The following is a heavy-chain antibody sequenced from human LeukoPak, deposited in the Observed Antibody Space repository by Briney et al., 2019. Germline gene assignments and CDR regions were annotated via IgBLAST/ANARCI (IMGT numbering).Heavy chain of an antibody. D-gene: IGHD1-1*01. Sequence: PGGSLRLSCAASGFTFSSYAMSWVRQAPGKGLEWVSAISGSGGSTYYADSVKGRFTISRDNSKNTLYLQMNSLRAEDTAVYYCAKGGRGRYNWNDALSYWGQGTLVTVSS. CDR1: GFTFSSYA. CDR3: AKGGRGRYNWNDALSY. V-gene: IGHV3-23*01. J-gene: IGHJ4*02. CDR2: ISGSGGST.